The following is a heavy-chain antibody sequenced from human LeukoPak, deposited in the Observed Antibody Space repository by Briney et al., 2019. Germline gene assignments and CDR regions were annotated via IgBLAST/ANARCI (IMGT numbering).Heavy chain of an antibody. CDR1: GFTFSNYW. Sequence: PGGSLRLSCAASGFTFSNYWMNWVRQAPGKGLEWVANIKPDGIEKHSLDSVKGRFTISRDNAKNSLFLQMNSLRAEDTAVYYCAREDGTFEYWGQGTLVTVSS. V-gene: IGHV3-7*03. CDR2: IKPDGIEK. CDR3: AREDGTFEY. D-gene: IGHD5-24*01. J-gene: IGHJ4*02.